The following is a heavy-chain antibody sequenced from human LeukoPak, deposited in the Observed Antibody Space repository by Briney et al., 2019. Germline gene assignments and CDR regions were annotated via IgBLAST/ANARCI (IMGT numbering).Heavy chain of an antibody. J-gene: IGHJ3*02. D-gene: IGHD3-10*01. V-gene: IGHV1-8*01. CDR1: GYTFTSYD. CDR3: ARGRLGQQWAVWSVNAFNI. CDR2: MNPNSGNT. Sequence: VASVKVSCKASGYTFTSYDINWVRQATGQGLEWMGWMNPNSGNTGYAQKFQGRVTMTRNTSISTAYMELSSLRSEDTAVYYCARGRLGQQWAVWSVNAFNIWGQGKMVTVSS.